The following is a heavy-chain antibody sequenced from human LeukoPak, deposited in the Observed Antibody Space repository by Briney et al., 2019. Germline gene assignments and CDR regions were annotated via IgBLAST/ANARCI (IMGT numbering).Heavy chain of an antibody. CDR3: ARGLYYMDV. V-gene: IGHV3-48*01. CDR2: ISGSTSVI. Sequence: PGGSLRLSCAASGFTFSTHTVAWVRQAPGKGLECLSYISGSTSVIYCADSVKGRFTISRDNAKNSLYLQMNSLKAEDTAVYYCARGLYYMDVWGKGTTVTVSS. CDR1: GFTFSTHT. J-gene: IGHJ6*03.